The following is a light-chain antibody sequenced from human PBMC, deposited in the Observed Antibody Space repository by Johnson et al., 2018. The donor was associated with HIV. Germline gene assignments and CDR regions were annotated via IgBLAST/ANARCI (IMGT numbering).Light chain of an antibody. CDR1: SSNIGNNY. CDR3: GTWDSSLSAIYV. Sequence: QAVLTQPPSVSAAPGQKVTISCSGSSSNIGNNYVSWYQQVPGAAPKLLIYDNNKRPSGIPDRFSGSKSGTSATLGLTGLQTADETDYYCGTWDSSLSAIYVFGTGTKVTVL. CDR2: DNN. V-gene: IGLV1-51*01. J-gene: IGLJ1*01.